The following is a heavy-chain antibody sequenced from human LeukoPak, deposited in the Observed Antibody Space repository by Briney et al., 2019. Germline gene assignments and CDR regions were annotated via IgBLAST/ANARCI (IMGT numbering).Heavy chain of an antibody. CDR2: INHSGST. Sequence: SETLSLTCAVYGGSFSGYYWSWIRQPPGKELEWIGEINHSGSTNYNPSLKSRVTISVDTSRNQFSLKLSSVTAADTAVYYCATSPDYCSSTSCYDYWGQGTLVTVSS. D-gene: IGHD2-2*01. CDR3: ATSPDYCSSTSCYDY. V-gene: IGHV4-34*01. J-gene: IGHJ4*02. CDR1: GGSFSGYY.